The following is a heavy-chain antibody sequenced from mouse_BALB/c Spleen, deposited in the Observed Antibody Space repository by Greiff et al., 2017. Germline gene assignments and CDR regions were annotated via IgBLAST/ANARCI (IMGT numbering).Heavy chain of an antibody. Sequence: DVMLVESGGGLVKPGGSLKLSCAASGFAFSSYDMSWVRQTPEKRLEWVAFISSGGGSTYYPDTVKGRFTISRDNAKNTLYLQMSSLKSEDTAMYYCARRYGNYFDYWGQGTTLTVSS. CDR3: ARRYGNYFDY. J-gene: IGHJ2*01. CDR1: GFAFSSYD. CDR2: ISSGGGST. D-gene: IGHD2-10*02. V-gene: IGHV5-12-1*01.